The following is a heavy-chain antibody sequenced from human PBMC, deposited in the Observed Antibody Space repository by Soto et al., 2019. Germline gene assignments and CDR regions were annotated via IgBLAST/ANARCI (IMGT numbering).Heavy chain of an antibody. CDR3: ARDLRRNIVPYYYYGMDV. J-gene: IGHJ6*02. D-gene: IGHD2-21*01. CDR2: INPNSGGT. CDR1: GCTFTGYY. V-gene: IGHV1-2*02. Sequence: GASVKVSCKASGCTFTGYYMHWVRQAPGQGLEWMGWINPNSGGTNYAQKFQGRVTMTRDTSISTAYMELSRLRSDDTAVYYCARDLRRNIVPYYYYGMDVWGQGTTVTVSS.